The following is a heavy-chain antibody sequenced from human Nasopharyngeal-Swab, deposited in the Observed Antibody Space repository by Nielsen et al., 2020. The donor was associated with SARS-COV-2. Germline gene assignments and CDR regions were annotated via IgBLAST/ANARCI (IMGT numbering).Heavy chain of an antibody. J-gene: IGHJ4*02. CDR3: ARDYYDNYDSDY. Sequence: ASVKVSCKASGYTFPSYGISWVRQAPGQGLDWVGCIHPDSGDTEYAQKFQGRVTVSRDRSSSTAYIELSRLRSDDTAVYYCARDYYDNYDSDYWGQGTLVTVSS. D-gene: IGHD3-22*01. V-gene: IGHV1-2*02. CDR1: GYTFPSYG. CDR2: IHPDSGDT.